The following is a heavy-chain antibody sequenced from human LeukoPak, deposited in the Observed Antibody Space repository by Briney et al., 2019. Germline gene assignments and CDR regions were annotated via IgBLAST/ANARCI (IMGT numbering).Heavy chain of an antibody. V-gene: IGHV1-46*01. D-gene: IGHD1-26*01. CDR3: ARDVREWELPYYYYYGMDV. CDR2: INPSGGST. J-gene: IGHJ6*02. Sequence: ASVKVSCKATGYTFTSYYMHWVRQAPGQGLEWMGIINPSGGSTSYAQKFQGRVTMTRDTSTSTVYMELSSLRSEDTAVYYCARDVREWELPYYYYYGMDVWGQGTTVTVSS. CDR1: GYTFTSYY.